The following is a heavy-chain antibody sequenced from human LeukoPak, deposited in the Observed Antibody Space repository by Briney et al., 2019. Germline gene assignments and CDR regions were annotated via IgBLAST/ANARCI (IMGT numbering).Heavy chain of an antibody. V-gene: IGHV3-33*08. CDR3: ARGVVVVGDGSSCPIDY. Sequence: GGSLRLSCAASGFTFSSYGMHWVRQAPGKGLEWVAVIWDDGSNKYYGDSVKGRFTISRDNSKNTLYLQMNSLRAEDTAVYYCARGVVVVGDGSSCPIDYWGQGTLVTVSS. CDR1: GFTFSSYG. J-gene: IGHJ4*02. D-gene: IGHD2-15*01. CDR2: IWDDGSNK.